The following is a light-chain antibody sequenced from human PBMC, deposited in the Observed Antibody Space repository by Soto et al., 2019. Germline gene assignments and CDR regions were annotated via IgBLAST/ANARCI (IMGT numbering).Light chain of an antibody. CDR2: DAS. V-gene: IGKV1-39*01. Sequence: IEVTQSPSSLASSLGDRVTITCRASQTIGTYVNWYRQKSGAAPELLIYDASTLQSGVPSRFRGGASGTDGTITISSLKMDDVSTYYCQQSYNTTLTFGQGTKVDIK. CDR1: QTIGTY. J-gene: IGKJ1*01. CDR3: QQSYNTTLT.